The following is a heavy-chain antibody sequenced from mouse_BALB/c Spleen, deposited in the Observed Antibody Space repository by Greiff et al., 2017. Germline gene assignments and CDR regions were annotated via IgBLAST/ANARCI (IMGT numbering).Heavy chain of an antibody. D-gene: IGHD3-1*01. CDR1: GFTFSSFG. CDR3: ARCGSGYDYAMDY. V-gene: IGHV5-17*02. J-gene: IGHJ4*01. Sequence: DVKLVESGGGLVQPGGSRKLSCAASGFTFSSFGMHWVRQAPEKGLEWVAYISSGSSTIYYADTVKGRFTISRDNPKNTLFLQMTSLRSEDTAMYYCARCGSGYDYAMDYWGQGTSVTVSS. CDR2: ISSGSSTI.